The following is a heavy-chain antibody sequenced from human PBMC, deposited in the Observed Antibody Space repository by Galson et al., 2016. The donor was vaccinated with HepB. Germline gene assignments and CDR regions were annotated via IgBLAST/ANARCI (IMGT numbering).Heavy chain of an antibody. J-gene: IGHJ6*02. CDR2: IYTGGTT. V-gene: IGHV3-53*01. CDR3: ARSTHVPAAVLPYYYYGLDV. Sequence: SLRLSCAASGFDVSDNYISWVRQAPGKGLEWVAVIYTGGTTYYADSVKGRFTISRDNSENTVFLQISSLRAEDTALYYCARSTHVPAAVLPYYYYGLDVWGQGTTVTVSS. CDR1: GFDVSDNY. D-gene: IGHD2-15*01.